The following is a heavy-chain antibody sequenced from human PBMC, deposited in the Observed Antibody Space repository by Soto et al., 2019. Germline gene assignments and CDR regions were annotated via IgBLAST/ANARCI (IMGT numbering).Heavy chain of an antibody. Sequence: SETLSLTCTVSGGSISSGDYYWSWIRQPPGKGLEWIGYIYYSGSTYYNPSLKSRVTISVDTSKNQFSLKLSSVTAADTAVYYCARDEGYCSGGSCYGGNFDYWGQGTLVTVSS. V-gene: IGHV4-30-4*01. D-gene: IGHD2-15*01. CDR3: ARDEGYCSGGSCYGGNFDY. CDR2: IYYSGST. CDR1: GGSISSGDYY. J-gene: IGHJ4*02.